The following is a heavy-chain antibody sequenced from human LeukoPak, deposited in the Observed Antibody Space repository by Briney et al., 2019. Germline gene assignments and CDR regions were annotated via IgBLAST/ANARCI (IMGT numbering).Heavy chain of an antibody. CDR1: GGSIRSSSYY. V-gene: IGHV4-39*07. Sequence: SETLSLTCTVSGGSIRSSSYYWGWIRQPPGTGLEWIGSIYYSGSTYYNPSLKSRVTISIDTSKNQFSLKLSSVTATDAAVYYCAKVRTGYQLLPTKKNYSYYYMDVWGKGTTVTVSS. CDR3: AKVRTGYQLLPTKKNYSYYYMDV. CDR2: IYYSGST. J-gene: IGHJ6*03. D-gene: IGHD2-2*01.